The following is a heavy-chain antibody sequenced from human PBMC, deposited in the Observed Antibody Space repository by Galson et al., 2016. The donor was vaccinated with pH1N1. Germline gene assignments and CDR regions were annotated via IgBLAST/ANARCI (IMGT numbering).Heavy chain of an antibody. D-gene: IGHD4-17*01. V-gene: IGHV3-23*01. CDR2: ISGRGEST. CDR3: AKDLSSAYGDYGLDY. J-gene: IGHJ4*02. CDR1: GSTFSSYA. Sequence: SLRLSCAASGSTFSSYAMSWVRQAPGKGLEWVSAISGRGESTYYSDSVKGHLTISRDNSKNTLYLQMNSLRTEDTAVYYCAKDLSSAYGDYGLDYCGQGTLVTVSS.